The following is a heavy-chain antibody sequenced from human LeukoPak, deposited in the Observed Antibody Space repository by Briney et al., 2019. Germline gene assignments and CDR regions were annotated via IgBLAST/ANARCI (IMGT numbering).Heavy chain of an antibody. CDR2: VHYSGNT. CDR3: AKSDGSGNYFDY. V-gene: IGHV4-59*01. CDR1: GGSISTYY. D-gene: IGHD3-10*01. Sequence: SETLSLTCTVSGGSISTYYWNWIRQPPEKGLEWIGYVHYSGNTNYNPSLKSRVTISLDTSKNQFSVKLTSVTAADTAMYYCAKSDGSGNYFDYWGQGALVAVSS. J-gene: IGHJ4*02.